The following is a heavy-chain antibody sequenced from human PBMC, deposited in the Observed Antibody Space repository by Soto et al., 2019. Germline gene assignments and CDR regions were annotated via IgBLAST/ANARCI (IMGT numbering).Heavy chain of an antibody. Sequence: ASVKVSCKASGYTFTGYYMHWVRQAPGQGLEWMGWINPNSGGTNYAQKFQGWVTMTRDTSISTAYMELSRLRSDDTAVYYCARDRTQVQTGFSTALDVWGQGTTVTVSS. CDR1: GYTFTGYY. J-gene: IGHJ6*02. CDR3: ARDRTQVQTGFSTALDV. CDR2: INPNSGGT. D-gene: IGHD3-9*01. V-gene: IGHV1-2*04.